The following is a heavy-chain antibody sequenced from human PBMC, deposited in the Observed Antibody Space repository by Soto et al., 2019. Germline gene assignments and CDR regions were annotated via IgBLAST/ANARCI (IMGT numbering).Heavy chain of an antibody. CDR3: TRLIGNSWLDS. CDR2: TYYRSKWYN. D-gene: IGHD2-8*01. CDR1: GDSVSTNDAT. J-gene: IGHJ5*01. Sequence: QVQLQQSGPGLVRPSQTLSLTCAISGDSVSTNDATWDWIRQSPSRGLEWLGRTYYRSKWYNDYAESVKGRITINPDTFNNPLSLHLNSVTPDDTAVYYCTRLIGNSWLDSWGQGTLVTVSS. V-gene: IGHV6-1*01.